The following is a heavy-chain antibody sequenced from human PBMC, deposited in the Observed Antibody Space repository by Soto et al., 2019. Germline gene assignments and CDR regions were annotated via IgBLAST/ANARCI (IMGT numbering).Heavy chain of an antibody. CDR1: GFTFSGYA. D-gene: IGHD2-15*01. CDR2: ISGSDGST. CDR3: GKLGSGSCYSYADY. J-gene: IGHJ4*02. Sequence: EVQLLESGGGLVQPGGSLRLSCAASGFTFSGYAMNWVRQAPGKGLEWVSVISGSDGSTYYADSVKGRFTISRDNSKNTVYWQMNSLRAEDTAVYYCGKLGSGSCYSYADYRGQGTLVTVSS. V-gene: IGHV3-23*01.